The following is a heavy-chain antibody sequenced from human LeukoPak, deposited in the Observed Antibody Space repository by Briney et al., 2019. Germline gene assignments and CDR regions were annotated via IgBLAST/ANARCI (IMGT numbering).Heavy chain of an antibody. CDR2: IKTKSEGGTT. J-gene: IGHJ6*03. D-gene: IGHD3-10*01. CDR3: TTEFKELGSFFYFYYMDV. V-gene: IGHV3-15*01. Sequence: TGGSLRLSCAASGFTVSSNYMNWVRQAPGKGLEWVGRIKTKSEGGTTDYAAPAKGRFTISRDDSKNALFLQMDSLKSDDTAMYYCTTEFKELGSFFYFYYMDVWGTGTTVTISS. CDR1: GFTVSSNY.